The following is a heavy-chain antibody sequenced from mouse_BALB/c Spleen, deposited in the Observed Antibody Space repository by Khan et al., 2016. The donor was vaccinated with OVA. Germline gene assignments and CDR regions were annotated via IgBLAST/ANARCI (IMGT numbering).Heavy chain of an antibody. CDR3: ATLYGNTIAY. D-gene: IGHD2-1*01. J-gene: IGHJ3*01. CDR1: GFNINDTY. CDR2: NDTPIDDS. V-gene: IGHV14-3*02. Sequence: EVQLQQSGAELVKPGASVKLSCSASGFNINDTYIHWVKPRPELGLEWIGRNDTPIDDSKYGPKFRDKVTLPEDTSSNTAYLQLSSLTAEDTASYYCATLYGNTIAYWGQGTLVSVSA.